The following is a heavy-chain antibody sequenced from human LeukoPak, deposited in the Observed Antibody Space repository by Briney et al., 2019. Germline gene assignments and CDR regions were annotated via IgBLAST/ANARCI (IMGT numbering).Heavy chain of an antibody. J-gene: IGHJ4*02. CDR2: IKEDGSEN. Sequence: GGSLRLSCAASGFTFSRYWMTWVRQAPGKRLEWVANIKEDGSENSYVESVKGRFTISRGNAKNSLYLQLNSLRAEDTAVYFCARQRYSDYWGQGTLVTVSS. V-gene: IGHV3-7*01. CDR1: GFTFSRYW. CDR3: ARQRYSDY. D-gene: IGHD1-1*01.